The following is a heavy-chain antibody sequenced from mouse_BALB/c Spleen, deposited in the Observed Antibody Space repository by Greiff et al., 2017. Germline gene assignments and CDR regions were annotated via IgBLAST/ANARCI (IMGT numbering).Heavy chain of an antibody. Sequence: VQLQQSGAELVKPGASVKLSCTASGFNIKDTYMHWVKQRPEQGLEWIGRIDPANGNTKYDPKFQGKATITADTSSNTAYLQLSSLTSEDTAVYYCAFYYGYDGGFAYWGQGTLVTVSA. V-gene: IGHV14-3*02. D-gene: IGHD2-2*01. J-gene: IGHJ3*01. CDR1: GFNIKDTY. CDR2: IDPANGNT. CDR3: AFYYGYDGGFAY.